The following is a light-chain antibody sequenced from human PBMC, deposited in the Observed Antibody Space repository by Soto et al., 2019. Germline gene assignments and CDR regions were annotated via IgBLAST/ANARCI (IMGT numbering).Light chain of an antibody. CDR1: SSNIGAGYD. J-gene: IGLJ1*01. CDR3: QSYDSSLSLYV. Sequence: QSVLTQPPSVSGAPGQRVTISCTGSSSNIGAGYDVHWYQQFPGAAPKLLIYANYNRPSGVPDRVSGSKSGTSASLAITGLQAEDEADYHCQSYDSSLSLYVFGNGTKVTVL. V-gene: IGLV1-40*01. CDR2: ANY.